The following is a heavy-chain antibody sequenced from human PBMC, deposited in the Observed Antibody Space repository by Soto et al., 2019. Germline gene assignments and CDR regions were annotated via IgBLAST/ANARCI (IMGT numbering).Heavy chain of an antibody. Sequence: PGGSLRLSCAASGFTFSSYAMSWVRQAPGKGLEWVSAISGSGGSTYYADSVKGRFTISRDNSKNTLYLQMNSLRAEDTAVYYCAKSGYSGYDFAYYYGMDVWGQGTTVTVSS. CDR3: AKSGYSGYDFAYYYGMDV. CDR2: ISGSGGST. J-gene: IGHJ6*02. D-gene: IGHD5-12*01. CDR1: GFTFSSYA. V-gene: IGHV3-23*01.